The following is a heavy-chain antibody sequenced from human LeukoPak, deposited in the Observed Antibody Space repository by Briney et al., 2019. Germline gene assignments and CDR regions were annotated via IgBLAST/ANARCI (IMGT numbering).Heavy chain of an antibody. J-gene: IGHJ3*02. D-gene: IGHD6-13*01. CDR3: ASPGGYPGDI. CDR1: GGSISSSSYY. V-gene: IGHV4-39*07. Sequence: SETLSLTCTVSGGSISSSSYYWGWIRQPPGKGLEWNGSIYYSGSTYYNPPLKSRVTISVDTSKNQFSLKLSSVTAADTAVYYCASPGGYPGDIWGQGTMVTVSS. CDR2: IYYSGST.